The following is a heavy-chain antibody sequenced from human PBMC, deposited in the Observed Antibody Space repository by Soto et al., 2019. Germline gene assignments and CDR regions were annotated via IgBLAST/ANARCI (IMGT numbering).Heavy chain of an antibody. Sequence: SETLSLTCTVSGGSISSGGYYWSWIRQHPGKGLEWIGYIYYSGSTYYNPSLKSRVTISVDTSKNQFSLKLSSVTAADTAVSYCARGVTVTPGDYGMDVWGQRTTVTV. D-gene: IGHD4-17*01. J-gene: IGHJ6*01. V-gene: IGHV4-31*03. CDR2: IYYSGST. CDR1: GGSISSGGYY. CDR3: ARGVTVTPGDYGMDV.